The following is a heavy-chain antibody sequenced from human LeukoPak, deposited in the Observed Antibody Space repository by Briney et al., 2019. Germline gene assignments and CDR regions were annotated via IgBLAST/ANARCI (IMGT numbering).Heavy chain of an antibody. J-gene: IGHJ6*02. V-gene: IGHV3-66*01. CDR3: AREPRCSGGSCYSRVRLDV. D-gene: IGHD2-15*01. CDR2: IYSGGST. Sequence: GGSLRLSCAAPGFTVSSNYMSWVRQAPGKGLEWVSVIYSGGSTYYADSVKGRFTISRDNSKNTLYLQMNSLRAEDTAVYYCAREPRCSGGSCYSRVRLDVWGQGTTVTVSS. CDR1: GFTVSSNY.